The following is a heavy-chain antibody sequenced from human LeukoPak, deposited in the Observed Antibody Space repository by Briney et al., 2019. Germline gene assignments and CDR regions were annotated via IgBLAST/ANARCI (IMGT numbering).Heavy chain of an antibody. J-gene: IGHJ4*02. CDR2: ISYDGSNK. CDR1: GFTFSSYA. CDR3: ARDNDWGSWAYFDY. Sequence: QPGRSLRLSCAASGFTFSSYAMHWVRQAPGKGLEWVAVISYDGSNKYYADSVKGRFTISRDNSKNTLYLQMNSLRAEDTAVYYCARDNDWGSWAYFDYWGQGTLVTVSS. D-gene: IGHD6-13*01. V-gene: IGHV3-30*04.